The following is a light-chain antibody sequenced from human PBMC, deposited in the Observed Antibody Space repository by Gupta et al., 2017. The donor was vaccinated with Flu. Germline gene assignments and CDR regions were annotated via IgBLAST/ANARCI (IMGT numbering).Light chain of an antibody. J-gene: IGLJ2*01. CDR2: YDD. Sequence: QSVLTPPPSVSEAPRPRVTISWSGSRSTIGNNAVNWYQQFPGKAPKLLFYYDDLRPSGASDRFSGSKSGTSAAVAISGLQAEEEADYYCAAGDDSTDGPVFGGGTILTVL. CDR3: AAGDDSTDGPV. CDR1: RSTIGNNA. V-gene: IGLV1-36*01.